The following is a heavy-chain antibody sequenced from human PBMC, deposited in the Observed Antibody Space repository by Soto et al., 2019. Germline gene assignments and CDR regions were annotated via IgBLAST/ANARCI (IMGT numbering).Heavy chain of an antibody. CDR1: GFTFSNAW. CDR3: ASRITILTFDY. D-gene: IGHD3-3*01. V-gene: IGHV3-15*01. J-gene: IGHJ4*02. CDR2: IKSKTDGGTT. Sequence: LRLSCAASGFTFSNAWMSWVRQAPGKGLEWVGRIKSKTDGGTTDYAAPVKGRFTISRDDSKNTLYLQMNSLRAEDTAVYYCASRITILTFDYWGQGTLVTVSS.